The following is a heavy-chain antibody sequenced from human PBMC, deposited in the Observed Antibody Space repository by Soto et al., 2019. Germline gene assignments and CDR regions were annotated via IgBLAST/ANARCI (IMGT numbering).Heavy chain of an antibody. CDR2: ISAYNGNT. CDR1: GYTFSGYA. CDR3: ARPFGDYGDYAWSLRY. J-gene: IGHJ4*02. Sequence: QVQLVQYGAEVKKPEASVKVSCKASGYTFSGYAMGWVRQAPGQGLEWMGWISAYNGNTDYAQKFQGRVTMTTDTSTSTAYMELRSLTSDDTAVYYCARPFGDYGDYAWSLRYWGQGTLVTVSS. D-gene: IGHD4-17*01. V-gene: IGHV1-18*01.